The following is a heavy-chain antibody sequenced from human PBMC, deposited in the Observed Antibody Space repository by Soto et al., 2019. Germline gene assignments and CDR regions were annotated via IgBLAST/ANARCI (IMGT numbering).Heavy chain of an antibody. V-gene: IGHV1-18*01. CDR1: GYTLKNYG. CDR3: ARSRYYFDY. CDR2: IKVDNGDT. J-gene: IGHJ4*02. Sequence: QVHLVQSGGEVKKPGASVKVSCQASGYTLKNYGIGWVRQAPGLGPEWVGWIKVDNGDTKYAEKLQGRVTLTTDTSTSTAYMELRNLRSDDTAFNYWARSRYYFDYWGQVTLVTFAS.